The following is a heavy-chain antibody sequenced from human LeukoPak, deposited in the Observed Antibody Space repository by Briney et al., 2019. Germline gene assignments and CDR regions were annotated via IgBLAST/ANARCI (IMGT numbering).Heavy chain of an antibody. CDR2: FSGSGGST. CDR1: GFTFSSYA. CDR3: ARVTYGSGTYGAFDY. V-gene: IGHV3-23*01. Sequence: GGSLRLSCAASGFTFSSYAMSWVRQVQGKGLGGASAFSGSGGSTYYADSVKGRFTISRDNSKNTLYLQMNSLRAEDTAVYYCARVTYGSGTYGAFDYWGQGTLVTVSS. J-gene: IGHJ4*02. D-gene: IGHD3-10*01.